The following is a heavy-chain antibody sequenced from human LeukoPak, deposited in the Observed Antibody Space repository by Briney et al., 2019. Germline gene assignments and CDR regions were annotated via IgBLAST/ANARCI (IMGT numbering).Heavy chain of an antibody. V-gene: IGHV3-72*01. CDR1: GFTFSDHY. Sequence: GGSLRPSCAASGFTFSDHYMDWVRQAPGKGLEWVGRIRNKADSHTTEYAASVKGRFTISRDDSENSLYLQMNSLKTEDTAVYYCARASRYSGRYDFDYWGQGTLVTVSS. CDR2: IRNKADSHTT. CDR3: ARASRYSGRYDFDY. D-gene: IGHD1-26*01. J-gene: IGHJ4*02.